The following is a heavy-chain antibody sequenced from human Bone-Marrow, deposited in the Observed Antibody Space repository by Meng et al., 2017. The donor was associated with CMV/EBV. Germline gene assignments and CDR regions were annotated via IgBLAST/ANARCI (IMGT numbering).Heavy chain of an antibody. CDR1: GFTFSTYA. J-gene: IGHJ4*01. CDR2: IYSGGGST. V-gene: IGHV3-23*03. CDR3: AKDGCGSDCYFDC. D-gene: IGHD2-21*01. Sequence: GEPLKISCAASGFTFSTYAMIWVRQAPGKGLEWVSVIYSGGGSTDYADSVKGRFSISRDNSKNTLYLQMNNLRVEDTAVYYCAKDGCGSDCYFDCWGHGTLVTVPQ.